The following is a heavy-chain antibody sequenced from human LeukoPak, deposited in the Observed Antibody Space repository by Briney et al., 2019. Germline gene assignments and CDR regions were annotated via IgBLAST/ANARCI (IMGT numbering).Heavy chain of an antibody. CDR1: GYTFTSYG. Sequence: ASVKVSCKASGYTFTSYGISWVRQAPGQGLEWMGWISAYNGNTNYAQKLQGRVTMTTDTSTSTAYMELRSLRSDDTAVYYCARARRYYGSGSYNPDYWGQGTLVTVSS. D-gene: IGHD3-10*01. CDR3: ARARRYYGSGSYNPDY. CDR2: ISAYNGNT. J-gene: IGHJ4*02. V-gene: IGHV1-18*01.